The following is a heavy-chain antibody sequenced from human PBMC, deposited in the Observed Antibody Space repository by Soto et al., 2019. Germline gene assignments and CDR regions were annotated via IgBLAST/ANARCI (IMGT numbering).Heavy chain of an antibody. CDR1: GCSISSGGYS. Sequence: QLQLQESGSGLVRPSQTLSLTCAVSGCSISSGGYSWNWIRQPPGKGLEWIGYIYHSGSTLYNPSLKSRVTISVDKSKNQFSLKLSSVTAADTAVYYCARDQLEGNWFDPWCQGTLVTVSS. J-gene: IGHJ5*02. V-gene: IGHV4-30-2*01. CDR2: IYHSGST. D-gene: IGHD1-1*01. CDR3: ARDQLEGNWFDP.